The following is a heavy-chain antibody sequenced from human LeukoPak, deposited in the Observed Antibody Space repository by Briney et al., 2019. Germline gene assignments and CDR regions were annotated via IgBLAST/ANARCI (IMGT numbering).Heavy chain of an antibody. J-gene: IGHJ4*02. CDR3: ARLVYYDSWSGARGTFDY. Sequence: SETLSLTCTVSGGSISSSSYYWGWIRQPPGKGLEWIGSIYYSGSTYYNPSLKSRVTISVDTSKNQFSLKLSSVTAADTAVYYCARLVYYDSWSGARGTFDYWGQGTLVTVSS. CDR1: GGSISSSSYY. V-gene: IGHV4-39*01. CDR2: IYYSGST. D-gene: IGHD3-3*01.